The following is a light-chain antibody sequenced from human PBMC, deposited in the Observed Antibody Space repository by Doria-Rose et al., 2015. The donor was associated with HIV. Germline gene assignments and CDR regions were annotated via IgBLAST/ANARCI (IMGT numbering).Light chain of an antibody. CDR3: QQYYDTPS. CDR2: WAS. J-gene: IGKJ3*01. V-gene: IGKV4-1*01. Sequence: DIQMTQSPESLGMSLGERATLNCKSNQSLLYTSKNYLAWYQQKPGQPPKLLIDWASTRQSGVPARFSGSGSVTDFTLTISSLEAEDVAVYYCQQYYDTPSFGPGTTVDIK. CDR1: QSLLYTSKNY.